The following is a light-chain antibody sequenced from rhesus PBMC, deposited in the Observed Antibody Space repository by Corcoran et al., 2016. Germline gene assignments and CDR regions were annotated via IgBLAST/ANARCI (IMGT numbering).Light chain of an antibody. J-gene: IGKJ1*01. CDR3: QQYNDLLRT. CDR2: SAY. Sequence: EIVMTQSPATLSLSPGETATLSCRASESVGSYLAWYQQKPGQAPNLLVHSAYFRATGIPDRFSGSGSRTEFTLTSSSLEPEDVGVYHCQQYNDLLRTFGQGTKVEIK. CDR1: ESVGSY. V-gene: IGKV3-40*03.